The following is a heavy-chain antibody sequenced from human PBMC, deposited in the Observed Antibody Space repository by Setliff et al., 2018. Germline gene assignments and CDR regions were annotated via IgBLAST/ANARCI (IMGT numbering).Heavy chain of an antibody. D-gene: IGHD3-3*01. V-gene: IGHV4-34*01. J-gene: IGHJ6*02. CDR2: INHSGSG. CDR1: GGSFDTYY. Sequence: SETLSLTCNVYGGSFDTYYWSWIRQPPGKGLEWFGEINHSGSGDYNPSFKGRVTISVDTSTNQFSLKLRSVTAADTAVYYCARLSWNGFRYYGLDVWGQGTTVTVSS. CDR3: ARLSWNGFRYYGLDV.